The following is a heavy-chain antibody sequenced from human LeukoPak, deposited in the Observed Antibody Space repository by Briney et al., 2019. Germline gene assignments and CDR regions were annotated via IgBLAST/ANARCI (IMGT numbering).Heavy chain of an antibody. CDR1: GGSISSSSYY. J-gene: IGHJ5*02. D-gene: IGHD2-15*01. V-gene: IGHV4-39*07. Sequence: SETLSLTCTVSGGSISSSSYYWGWIRQPPGKGLEWIGSIYYSGSTYYNPSLKSRVTISVDTSKNQFSLKLSSVTAADTAVYYCARDGGYCSGGSCYHWFDPWGQGTLVTVSS. CDR2: IYYSGST. CDR3: ARDGGYCSGGSCYHWFDP.